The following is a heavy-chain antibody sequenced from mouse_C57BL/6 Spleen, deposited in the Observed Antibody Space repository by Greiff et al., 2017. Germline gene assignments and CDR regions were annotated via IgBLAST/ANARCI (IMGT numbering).Heavy chain of an antibody. CDR2: INYDGSST. Sequence: DVKLVESEGGLVQPGSSMKLSCTASGFTFSDYYMAWVRQVPEKGLEWVANINYDGSSTYYLDSLKSRFIISRDNAKNILYLQMSSLKSEDTATYYCARGGIRYGYFDVWGTGTTVTVSS. CDR1: GFTFSDYY. J-gene: IGHJ1*03. V-gene: IGHV5-16*01. CDR3: ARGGIRYGYFDV.